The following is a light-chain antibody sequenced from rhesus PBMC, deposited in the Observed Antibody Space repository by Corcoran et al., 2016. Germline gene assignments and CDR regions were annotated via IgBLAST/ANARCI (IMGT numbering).Light chain of an antibody. CDR3: EQDNDLLYG. CDR1: ESVGSN. CDR2: SAY. J-gene: IGKJ2*01. Sequence: EIVMTQSPATLSLSPGETATLSCRASESVGSNLAWYHQKPGRAPKLLVHSAYFRATGIPDRFSGRGARNEVPHTISSLEPEDVVVYHCEQDNDLLYGFGQGTKVEIK. V-gene: IGKV3-40*03.